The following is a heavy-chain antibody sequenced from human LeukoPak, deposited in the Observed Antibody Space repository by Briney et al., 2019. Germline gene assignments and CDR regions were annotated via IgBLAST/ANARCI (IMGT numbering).Heavy chain of an antibody. CDR2: IRYDGHNK. CDR3: AKSQNYYDNSGYYYLDY. CDR1: GISSSSFG. D-gene: IGHD3-22*01. Sequence: GGSLRLSCAASGISSSSFGMHWVRQAPGKGLEWVTFIRYDGHNKYYADSVKGRFTISRDNSKNTLYLQMNSLRPEDTAVYYCAKSQNYYDNSGYYYLDYWGQGNLVTVSS. V-gene: IGHV3-30*02. J-gene: IGHJ4*02.